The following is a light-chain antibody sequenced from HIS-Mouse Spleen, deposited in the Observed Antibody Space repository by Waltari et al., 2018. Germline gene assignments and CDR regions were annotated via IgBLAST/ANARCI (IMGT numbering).Light chain of an antibody. CDR3: YSTDSSGNHRV. J-gene: IGLJ2*01. CDR2: EDS. Sequence: SYELTQPPSVSVSPGKTARITCPGDALPKKYAYWYQQKSGQAPVLVIYEDSKRPSGIPVRFSGSSSGTMATLTISGAQVEDEADYYCYSTDSSGNHRVFGGGTKLTVL. CDR1: ALPKKY. V-gene: IGLV3-10*01.